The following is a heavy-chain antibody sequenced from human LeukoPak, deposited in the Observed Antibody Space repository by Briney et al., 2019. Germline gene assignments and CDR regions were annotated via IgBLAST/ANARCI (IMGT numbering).Heavy chain of an antibody. J-gene: IGHJ4*02. D-gene: IGHD3-10*01. Sequence: GGSLGLSCAASGFTFSDYYMSWIRQAPGKGLEWVSYISSSGSTIYYADSVKGRFTISRDNAKNSLYLQMNSLRAEDTAVYYCARESTYYYGSGSPSFDYWGQGTLVTVSS. CDR3: ARESTYYYGSGSPSFDY. CDR1: GFTFSDYY. V-gene: IGHV3-11*04. CDR2: ISSSGSTI.